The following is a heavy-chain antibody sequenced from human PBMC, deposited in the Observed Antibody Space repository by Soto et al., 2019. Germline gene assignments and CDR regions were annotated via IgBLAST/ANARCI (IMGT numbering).Heavy chain of an antibody. CDR1: GCSFTSYW. J-gene: IGHJ4*02. CDR2: IDPSDSYT. D-gene: IGHD6-6*01. CDR3: ASLPLVSSSSFLSY. V-gene: IGHV5-10-1*01. Sequence: GESLKISCNGSGCSFTSYWISWVRQMPGKGLEWMGRIDPSDSYTNYSPSLQGHVTISADKSISTAYLQWSSLKASDTAMYYCASLPLVSSSSFLSYWGQGTLVTVSS.